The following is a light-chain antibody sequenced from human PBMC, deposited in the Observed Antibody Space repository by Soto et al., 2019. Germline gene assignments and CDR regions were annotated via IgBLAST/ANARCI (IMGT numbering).Light chain of an antibody. CDR1: QSISSW. J-gene: IGKJ1*01. CDR2: WAS. Sequence: DIQMTQSPSTLSASVGDRVTITCRASQSISSWLAWYQQKPGQPPNLLIYWASTRESGVPDRFSGSGSGTNFTLTISSLQAEDVAVYYCQQYYNTPWTFGQGTKVEIK. V-gene: IGKV4-1*01. CDR3: QQYYNTPWT.